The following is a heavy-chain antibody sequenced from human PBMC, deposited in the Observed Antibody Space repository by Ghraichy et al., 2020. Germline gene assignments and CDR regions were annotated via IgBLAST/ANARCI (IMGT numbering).Heavy chain of an antibody. Sequence: ASVKVSCKASGYTFTSYAMHLVLQSPVQRLEWMGWINAGNGNTKYSQKFQGRVTITRDTSASTAYMELSSLRSEDTAVYYCARVVRATMYYFDYWGQGTLVTVSS. J-gene: IGHJ4*02. CDR2: INAGNGNT. CDR3: ARVVRATMYYFDY. D-gene: IGHD3-10*01. V-gene: IGHV1-3*01. CDR1: GYTFTSYA.